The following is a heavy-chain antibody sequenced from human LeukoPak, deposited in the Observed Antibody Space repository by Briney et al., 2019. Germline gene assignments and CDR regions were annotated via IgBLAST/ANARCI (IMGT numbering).Heavy chain of an antibody. CDR2: LSYSGNS. J-gene: IGHJ2*01. CDR3: ARAQDHYDVGKFWYFDL. Sequence: KPSETLSLTCNVSGGSIRSSYWSWVRQPPGKGMEFVGYLSYSGNSSYNPSLKGRVTISVDTSKTQFSLELTSVTAADTAVYYCARAQDHYDVGKFWYFDLWGRGILVTVSS. V-gene: IGHV4-59*01. D-gene: IGHD3-22*01. CDR1: GGSIRSSY.